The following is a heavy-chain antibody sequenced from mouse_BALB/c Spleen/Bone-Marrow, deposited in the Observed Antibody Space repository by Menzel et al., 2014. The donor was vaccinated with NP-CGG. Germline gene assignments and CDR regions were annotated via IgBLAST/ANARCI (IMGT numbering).Heavy chain of an antibody. J-gene: IGHJ4*01. CDR3: ARYYLCAMDY. CDR2: IWAGGST. Sequence: VKLMESGPGLVAPSQSLSITCTVSGFSLTSYGVHWVRQPPGKGLEWLGVIWAGGSTNYNSALMARMSISKDNSKSQVFLKMNSLQTDDTAMYYCARYYLCAMDYWGQGTSVTASS. CDR1: GFSLTSYG. V-gene: IGHV2-9*02. D-gene: IGHD1-1*02.